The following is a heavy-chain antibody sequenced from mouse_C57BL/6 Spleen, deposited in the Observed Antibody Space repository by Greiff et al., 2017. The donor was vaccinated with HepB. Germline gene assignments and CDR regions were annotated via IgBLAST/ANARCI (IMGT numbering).Heavy chain of an antibody. CDR1: GYTFTDYY. V-gene: IGHV1-19*01. Sequence: VQLQQSGPVLVKPGASVKMSCKASGYTFTDYYMNWVKQSHGKSLEWIGVINPYNGGTSYNPKFKGKATLTVDKSSSTAYMELNSLTSEDSAVYYCARADGYYDYFDYWGPGTTLTVSS. D-gene: IGHD2-3*01. CDR3: ARADGYYDYFDY. CDR2: INPYNGGT. J-gene: IGHJ2*01.